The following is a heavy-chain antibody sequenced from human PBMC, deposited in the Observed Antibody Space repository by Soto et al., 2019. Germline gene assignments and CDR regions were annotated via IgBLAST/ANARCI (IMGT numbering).Heavy chain of an antibody. CDR1: GFTFSSYA. CDR3: AKDRSRDGYNLD. V-gene: IGHV3-23*01. CDR2: ISGSGGST. J-gene: IGHJ4*02. D-gene: IGHD5-12*01. Sequence: GGSLRLSCAASGFTFSSYAMSWVRQAPGKGLEWVSAISGSGGSTYYADSVKGRFTISRDNSKNTLDLQMNSLRAEDTAVYYCAKDRSRDGYNLDWGQGTLVTVSS.